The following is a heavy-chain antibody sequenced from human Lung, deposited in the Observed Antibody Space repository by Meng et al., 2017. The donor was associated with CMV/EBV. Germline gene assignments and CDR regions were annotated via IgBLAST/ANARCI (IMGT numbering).Heavy chain of an antibody. CDR3: ARCFYDFWSGYTDYYYGMDV. CDR1: GYSFTSYW. CDR2: IYPGDSDT. V-gene: IGHV5-51*01. D-gene: IGHD3-3*01. Sequence: GEXXKISCKGSGYSFTSYWIGWVRQMPGKGLEWMGIIYPGDSDTRDSPSFQGEVTISDDKSISTASLQWSSLKASDTAMYYGARCFYDFWSGYTDYYYGMDVWXQGTTVTVSS. J-gene: IGHJ6*02.